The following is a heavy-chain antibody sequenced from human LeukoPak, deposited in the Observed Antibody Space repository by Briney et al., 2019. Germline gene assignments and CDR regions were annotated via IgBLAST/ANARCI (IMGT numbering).Heavy chain of an antibody. CDR3: ARGGKDYVWGSYRWPSDY. Sequence: PGGSLRLSCAASGFTFSSYWMHWVRQAPGKGLVWVSRINSDGSSTSYADSVKGRFTISRDNAKNTLYLQMNSLRAEDTAVYYCARGGKDYVWGSYRWPSDYWGQGTLVTVSS. J-gene: IGHJ4*02. D-gene: IGHD3-16*02. V-gene: IGHV3-74*01. CDR2: INSDGSST. CDR1: GFTFSSYW.